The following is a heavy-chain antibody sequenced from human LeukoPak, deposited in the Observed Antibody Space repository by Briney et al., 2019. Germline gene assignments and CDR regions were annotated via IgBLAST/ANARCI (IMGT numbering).Heavy chain of an antibody. CDR2: ISLSGLT. J-gene: IGHJ4*02. CDR3: SRENGAFSPFGY. CDR1: GGXITSTNC. Sequence: PSGTLSLTCVVSGGXITSTNCWSWVRQPPGQGLERIGEISLSGLTNYNPSLKSRVTMALDKSKNHLSLNLTSVTAADTAVYYCSRENGAFSPFGYWGQGTLVTVPS. D-gene: IGHD2-8*01. V-gene: IGHV4-4*02.